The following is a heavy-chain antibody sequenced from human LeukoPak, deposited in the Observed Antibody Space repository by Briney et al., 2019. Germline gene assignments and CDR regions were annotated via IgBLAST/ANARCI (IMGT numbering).Heavy chain of an antibody. Sequence: SETLSLTCTVSGGSISSSSYYWGWIRQPPGKGLEWIGSIYYSGSTYYIPSLKSRVTISVDTSKNQFSLKLSSVTAADTAVYYCARASKGDIVATITGFDYWGPGTLVTVSS. CDR2: IYYSGST. J-gene: IGHJ4*02. CDR1: GGSISSSSYY. V-gene: IGHV4-39*07. D-gene: IGHD5-12*01. CDR3: ARASKGDIVATITGFDY.